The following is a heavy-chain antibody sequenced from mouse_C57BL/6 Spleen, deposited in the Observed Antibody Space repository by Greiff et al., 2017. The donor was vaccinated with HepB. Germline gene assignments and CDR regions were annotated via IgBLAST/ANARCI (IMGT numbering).Heavy chain of an antibody. J-gene: IGHJ4*01. CDR1: GYTFTSYW. CDR2: IDPSDSET. D-gene: IGHD4-1*01. CDR3: ARTPGVYYAMDY. V-gene: IGHV1-52*01. Sequence: QVQLKESGAELARPGSSVKLSCKASGYTFTSYWMHWVKQRPIQGLEWIGNIDPSDSETHYNQKFKDKATLTVDKSSSTAYMQLSSLTSEDSAVYYCARTPGVYYAMDYWGQGTSVTVSS.